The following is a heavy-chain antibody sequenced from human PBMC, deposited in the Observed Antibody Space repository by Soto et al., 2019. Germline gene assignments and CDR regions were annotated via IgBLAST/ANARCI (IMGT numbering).Heavy chain of an antibody. V-gene: IGHV1-24*01. J-gene: IGHJ4*02. Sequence: VASVKVSCKXSGYTLTELSMHWVRQAPGKGLEWMGGFDPEDGETIYAQKFQGRVTMTEDTSTDTAYMELSSLRSEDTAVYYCATVARVAGYFDYWGQGTLVTVSS. CDR1: GYTLTELS. CDR3: ATVARVAGYFDY. D-gene: IGHD6-19*01. CDR2: FDPEDGET.